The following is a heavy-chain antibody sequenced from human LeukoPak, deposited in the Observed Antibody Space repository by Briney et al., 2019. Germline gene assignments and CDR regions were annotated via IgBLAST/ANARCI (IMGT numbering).Heavy chain of an antibody. V-gene: IGHV3-72*01. Sequence: GSLRLSCAVSGFTFSDHSLDWVRQAPGKGLEWVGRSRNKAKSYTTEYAASVKGRFTISRDDSKNSLYLQMNSLKTEDTAVYYCVRVGSVAGSDYLDYWGQGTLVTVSS. CDR2: SRNKAKSYTT. CDR3: VRVGSVAGSDYLDY. CDR1: GFTFSDHS. J-gene: IGHJ4*02. D-gene: IGHD6-19*01.